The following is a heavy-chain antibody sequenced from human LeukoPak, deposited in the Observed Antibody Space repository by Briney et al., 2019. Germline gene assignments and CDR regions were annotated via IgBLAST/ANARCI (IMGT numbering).Heavy chain of an antibody. J-gene: IGHJ6*02. CDR3: ARATHSKRGYYYYGMDV. CDR2: IYCSGST. D-gene: IGHD4-11*01. V-gene: IGHV4-59*01. Sequence: SETLSLTCTVSGGSISSYYWSWIRQPPGKGLEWIGYIYCSGSTNYNPSLKSRVTISVDTSKNQFSLKLSSVTAADTAVYYCARATHSKRGYYYYGMDVWGQGTTVTVSS. CDR1: GGSISSYY.